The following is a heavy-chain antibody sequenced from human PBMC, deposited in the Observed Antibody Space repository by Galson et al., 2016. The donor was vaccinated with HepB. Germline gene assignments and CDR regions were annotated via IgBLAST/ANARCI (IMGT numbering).Heavy chain of an antibody. CDR1: GDTFNRYT. CDR2: IIPMLSIT. D-gene: IGHD1-1*01. Sequence: SVKVSCKASGDTFNRYTITWVRQAPGQGLEWMGRIIPMLSITNYAQKFQGRVTITADKSTSTAYMELSGLRSEDTAIYYCARDSITTRTLEWGQGTLVTVSS. CDR3: ARDSITTRTLE. V-gene: IGHV1-69*04. J-gene: IGHJ4*02.